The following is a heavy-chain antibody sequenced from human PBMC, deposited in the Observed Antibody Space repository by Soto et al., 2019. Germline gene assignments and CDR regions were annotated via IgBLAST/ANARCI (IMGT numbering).Heavy chain of an antibody. Sequence: GGSLRLSCAASGFPFSSYAMTWVRQAPGKGLEWVSGISASGGSTCYADFVKGRVTISRDNSKKMVHLQMDSLRAEDTAVYYCASSPPTDYGDYFDSWGQGTLVTVSS. V-gene: IGHV3-23*01. CDR1: GFPFSSYA. CDR3: ASSPPTDYGDYFDS. CDR2: ISASGGST. J-gene: IGHJ4*02. D-gene: IGHD4-17*01.